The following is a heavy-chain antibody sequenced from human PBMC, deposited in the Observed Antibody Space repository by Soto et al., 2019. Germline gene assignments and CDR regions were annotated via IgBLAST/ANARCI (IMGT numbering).Heavy chain of an antibody. Sequence: QVQLQESGPGLVKPSQTLSLTCTVSGASISSGSYYWSWIRQLPGKGLEWIGYISNSGSTYYNPSLKRRVTIPVDTSKNQFSLRVSSVPAADTAVYYCARAVYSNHVYWGQGTLVTVSS. CDR3: ARAVYSNHVY. J-gene: IGHJ4*02. V-gene: IGHV4-31*03. D-gene: IGHD4-4*01. CDR2: ISNSGST. CDR1: GASISSGSYY.